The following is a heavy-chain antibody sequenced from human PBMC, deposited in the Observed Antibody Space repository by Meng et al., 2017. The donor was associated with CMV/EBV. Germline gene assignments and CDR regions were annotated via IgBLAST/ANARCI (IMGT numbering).Heavy chain of an antibody. CDR1: GFTFSDYY. CDR3: ARERPQLDSSGYDD. J-gene: IGHJ4*02. CDR2: ISSSGSTI. Sequence: GESLKISCAASGFTFSDYYMSWIRQAPGKGLEWVSYISSSGSTIYYADSVKGRFTISRDNAKNSLYLQMNSLRAEDTAVYYCARERPQLDSSGYDDWGQGTLVTVSS. V-gene: IGHV3-11*01. D-gene: IGHD3-22*01.